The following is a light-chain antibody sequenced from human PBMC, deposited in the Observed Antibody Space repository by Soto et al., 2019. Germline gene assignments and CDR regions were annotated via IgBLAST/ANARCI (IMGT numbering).Light chain of an antibody. V-gene: IGLV5-45*03. CDR3: MIWDSNTWV. CDR2: YKSDSDQ. CDR1: SDINVGTYR. J-gene: IGLJ3*02. Sequence: QLVLTQPSSLSASPGASASLTCTLRSDINVGTYRIYWYQQKPGSPPQYLLRYKSDSDQQQGSGVPSRFSGSKDASANAAILLISWLQSEDEADYYCMIWDSNTWVFGGGTKLTVL.